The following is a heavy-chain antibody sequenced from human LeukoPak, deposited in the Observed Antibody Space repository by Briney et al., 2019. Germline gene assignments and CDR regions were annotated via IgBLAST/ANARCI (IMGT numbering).Heavy chain of an antibody. D-gene: IGHD3-22*01. J-gene: IGHJ4*02. CDR1: GGSISSGSYY. CDR3: ARESDSGYPFDY. V-gene: IGHV4-61*02. Sequence: SETLSLTCTVSGGSISSGSYYWSWIRQPAGKGLEWIGRIYTSGSTNYNPSLKSRVTISVDTSKNQFSLKLSSVTAADTAVYYCARESDSGYPFDYWGQGTLVTVSS. CDR2: IYTSGST.